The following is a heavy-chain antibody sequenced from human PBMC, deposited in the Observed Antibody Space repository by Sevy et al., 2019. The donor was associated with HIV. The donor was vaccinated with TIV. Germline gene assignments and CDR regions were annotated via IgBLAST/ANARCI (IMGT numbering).Heavy chain of an antibody. D-gene: IGHD1-26*01. CDR1: GFTFSDYY. J-gene: IGHJ4*02. V-gene: IGHV3-11*01. CDR2: ISSSGSTI. Sequence: GGSLRLSCAASGFTFSDYYMSWIRQAPGKGLEWVSYISSSGSTIYYADSVKGRFTISRDNAKNSLYLQMNSLRAGDTAVYYCARDQNSGSYVEGPYYWGQGTLVTVSS. CDR3: ARDQNSGSYVEGPYY.